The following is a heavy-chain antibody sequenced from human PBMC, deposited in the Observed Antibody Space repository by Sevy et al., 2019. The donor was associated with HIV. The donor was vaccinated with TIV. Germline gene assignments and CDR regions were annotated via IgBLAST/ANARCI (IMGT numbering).Heavy chain of an antibody. D-gene: IGHD6-19*01. Sequence: ASVKVSCKVSGYTLTELSMHWVRQVPGKGLEWMGGFDPEDGETIYAQKFQGRVTMTEDTSTDTAYMELSSLRSEDTAVYYCATTSSSGWYGDAFDIWGQGTMVTVSS. J-gene: IGHJ3*02. CDR3: ATTSSSGWYGDAFDI. CDR1: GYTLTELS. V-gene: IGHV1-24*01. CDR2: FDPEDGET.